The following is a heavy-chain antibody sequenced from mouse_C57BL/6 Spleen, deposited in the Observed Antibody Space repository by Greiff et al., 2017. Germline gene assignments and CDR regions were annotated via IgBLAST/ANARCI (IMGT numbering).Heavy chain of an antibody. D-gene: IGHD2-3*01. CDR2: IYPGSGNT. CDR1: GYTFTDYY. J-gene: IGHJ2*01. CDR3: ARSSDGYFFDY. V-gene: IGHV1-76*01. Sequence: QVQLQQSGAELVRPGASVKLSCKASGYTFTDYYINWVKQRPGQGLEWIARIYPGSGNTYYNEKFKGKATLTAEKSSSTAYMQLSSLTSEDSAVYFCARSSDGYFFDYWGQGTTLTVSS.